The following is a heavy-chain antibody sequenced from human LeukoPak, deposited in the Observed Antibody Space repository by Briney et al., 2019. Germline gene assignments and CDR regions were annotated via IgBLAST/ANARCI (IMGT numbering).Heavy chain of an antibody. J-gene: IGHJ4*02. CDR2: IYTSGST. V-gene: IGHV4-4*07. D-gene: IGHD3-22*01. CDR3: ARVGYYDRSPGGYFDY. CDR1: GGSISSYY. Sequence: SETLSLTCTVSGGSISSYYWSWIRQPAGKGLEWIGRIYTSGSTYYNPSLKSRVTISVDTSKNQFSLKLSSVTAADTAVYYCARVGYYDRSPGGYFDYWGQGTLVTVSS.